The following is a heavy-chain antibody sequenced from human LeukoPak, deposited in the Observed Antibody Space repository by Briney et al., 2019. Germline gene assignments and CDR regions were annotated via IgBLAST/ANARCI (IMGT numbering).Heavy chain of an antibody. CDR3: ARDRFSWDYDSSGYSHWFDP. J-gene: IGHJ5*02. D-gene: IGHD3-22*01. CDR1: GFTFSNYW. V-gene: IGHV3-7*01. CDR2: IKQDGSEI. Sequence: PGGSLRLSCAASGFTFSNYWMSWVRQAPGKGLEWVANIKQDGSEIYYVDSVKGRFTISRDNAKNSLYLQMNSLRAEDTAVYYCARDRFSWDYDSSGYSHWFDPWGQGTLVTVSS.